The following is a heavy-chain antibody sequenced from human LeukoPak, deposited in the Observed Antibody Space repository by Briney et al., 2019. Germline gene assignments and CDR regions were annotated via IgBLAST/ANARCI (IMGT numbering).Heavy chain of an antibody. Sequence: GGSLRLSCAASGFTVSGNYMSWVRQAPGKGLEWVSVIYSGGSTYYADSVKGRFTISGDNSKNTLFLQMNSLRPEDTAVYYCARGTYGNYYFDYWGQGTIVTVSS. CDR2: IYSGGST. CDR3: ARGTYGNYYFDY. J-gene: IGHJ4*02. CDR1: GFTVSGNY. V-gene: IGHV3-66*02. D-gene: IGHD3-10*01.